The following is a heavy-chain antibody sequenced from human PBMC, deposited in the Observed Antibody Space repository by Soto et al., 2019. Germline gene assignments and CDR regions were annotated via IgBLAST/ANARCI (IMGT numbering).Heavy chain of an antibody. D-gene: IGHD5-18*01. J-gene: IGHJ4*02. Sequence: GGSLRLSCAASGFIVSSNYMGWVRQAPGKGLEWVSVIYNVGSTYYADSVKGRFTISRDNSKNTLYLQMNSLRAEDTALYYCAKDLGRGYSYGPLDYWGQGTLATVSS. CDR1: GFIVSSNY. CDR3: AKDLGRGYSYGPLDY. V-gene: IGHV3-53*05. CDR2: IYNVGST.